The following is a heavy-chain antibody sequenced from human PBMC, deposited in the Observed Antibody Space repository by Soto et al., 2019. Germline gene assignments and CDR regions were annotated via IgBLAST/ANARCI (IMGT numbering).Heavy chain of an antibody. CDR1: GYTFTSYG. CDR3: ARDSAYDFWSGYTYWYFDL. V-gene: IGHV1-18*01. D-gene: IGHD3-3*01. Sequence: ASVKVSCKASGYTFTSYGISWVRQARGQGLEWMGWISAYNGNTNYAQKLQGRVTMTTDTSTSTAYMELRSLRSDDTAVYYCARDSAYDFWSGYTYWYFDLWGRGTLVTVSS. J-gene: IGHJ2*01. CDR2: ISAYNGNT.